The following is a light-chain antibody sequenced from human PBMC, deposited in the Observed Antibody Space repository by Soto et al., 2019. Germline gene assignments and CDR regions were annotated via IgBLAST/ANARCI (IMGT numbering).Light chain of an antibody. CDR2: NIS. J-gene: IGKJ1*01. Sequence: EILMTQTPLWSPVTVGQPASIACRSSKSLVHNNGNTYLSWIQQKPGQPPRLIIYNISNRLSGVPDRFSGSGAGRDFTLKISRVEAEDGGVYYCMQATQFPRTFGQGTKVDIK. V-gene: IGKV2-24*01. CDR3: MQATQFPRT. CDR1: KSLVHNNGNTY.